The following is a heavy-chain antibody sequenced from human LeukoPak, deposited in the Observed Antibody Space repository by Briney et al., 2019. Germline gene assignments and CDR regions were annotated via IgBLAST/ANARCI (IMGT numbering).Heavy chain of an antibody. CDR1: GDSSGITGYY. CDR3: ARHRPTPRYFAPSFEY. D-gene: IGHD3-9*01. Sequence: SQTLSLTCTVSGDSSGITGYYCGWIRQPPGKGLEWIGSIFYSGSTFSNPSLTGRVTISVDRSNNQISLNLTSVTAADTAVYSCARHRPTPRYFAPSFEYWGQGNLVTVSS. V-gene: IGHV4-39*01. CDR2: IFYSGST. J-gene: IGHJ4*02.